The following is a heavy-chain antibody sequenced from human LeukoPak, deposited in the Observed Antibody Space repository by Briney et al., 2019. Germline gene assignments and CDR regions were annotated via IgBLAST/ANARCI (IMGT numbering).Heavy chain of an antibody. V-gene: IGHV5-51*01. CDR2: IYPSDSDT. D-gene: IGHD1-26*01. J-gene: IGHJ4*02. Sequence: GESLKISCKDSGYSFTNNWIGWVRQMPGKGLEWMGIIYPSDSDTRYSPSFQGKVTISADKSISTAYLQWSSLKASDTAMYYCAKYSATYSKSFDYWGQGTLATVSS. CDR1: GYSFTNNW. CDR3: AKYSATYSKSFDY.